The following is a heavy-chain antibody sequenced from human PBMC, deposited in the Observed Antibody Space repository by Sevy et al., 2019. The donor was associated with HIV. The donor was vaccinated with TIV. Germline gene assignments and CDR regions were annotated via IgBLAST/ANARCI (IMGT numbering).Heavy chain of an antibody. CDR1: GYTFTDYY. V-gene: IGHV1-2*02. J-gene: IGHJ4*02. CDR3: GSNAKFDYGSLLDY. D-gene: IGHD3-10*01. CDR2: INPNSGAT. Sequence: ASVKVSCKASGYTFTDYYMHWVRQAPGQGLEWMGWINPNSGATAYAPTLQGRVTVTRETSMSTAYMELTRLRSDDTAVYYCGSNAKFDYGSLLDYWGQGTLVTVSS.